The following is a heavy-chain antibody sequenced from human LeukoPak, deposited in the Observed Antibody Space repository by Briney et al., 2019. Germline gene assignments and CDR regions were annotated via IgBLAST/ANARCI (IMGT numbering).Heavy chain of an antibody. V-gene: IGHV3-33*01. Sequence: GGSLRLSCAASGLTFSSYGMHWVRQAPGKGLEWVAVIWYDGSNKYYADSVKGRFTISRDNSKNTLYLQMNSLRAEDTAVYYCARDPGYCSGGSCYVWRLGNWFDPWGQGTLVTVSS. CDR2: IWYDGSNK. CDR1: GLTFSSYG. D-gene: IGHD2-15*01. J-gene: IGHJ5*02. CDR3: ARDPGYCSGGSCYVWRLGNWFDP.